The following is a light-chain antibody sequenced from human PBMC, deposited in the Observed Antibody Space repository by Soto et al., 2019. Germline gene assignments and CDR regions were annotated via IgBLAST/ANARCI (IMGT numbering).Light chain of an antibody. Sequence: IMVTQSPAALSLSPGDTATLTCRSTSSVHWHLAWYHVRPGQSPRLLISGSSVRANGVPARFSGGGAGTQFTLSIDRVQAEVVVVYYCQQYFRWQVTFGQGTKVQIK. CDR1: SSVHWH. CDR3: QQYFRWQVT. V-gene: IGKV3-15*01. J-gene: IGKJ1*01. CDR2: GSS.